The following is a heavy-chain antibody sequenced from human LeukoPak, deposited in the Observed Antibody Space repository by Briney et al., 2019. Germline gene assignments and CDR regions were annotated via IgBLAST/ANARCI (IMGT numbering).Heavy chain of an antibody. Sequence: GGSLRLSCAASGFTFSSYWMHWVRQAPGKGLVWVSRINSDGSSTSCADSVKGRFTVSRDNAKNTLYLQMNSLRAEDMALYYCAKDISGRPQYYFDYWGQGTLVTVSS. D-gene: IGHD3-10*01. CDR1: GFTFSSYW. CDR3: AKDISGRPQYYFDY. J-gene: IGHJ4*02. V-gene: IGHV3-74*01. CDR2: INSDGSST.